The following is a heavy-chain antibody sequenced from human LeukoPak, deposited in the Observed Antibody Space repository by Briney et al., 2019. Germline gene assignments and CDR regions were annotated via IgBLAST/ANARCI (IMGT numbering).Heavy chain of an antibody. CDR3: ARDQYRGADYYDSSGYYPFDY. CDR2: INPSGGST. D-gene: IGHD3-22*01. V-gene: IGHV1-46*01. J-gene: IGHJ4*02. CDR1: GYTFTSYY. Sequence: ASVKVSCKASGYTFTSYYMHWVRQAPGQGLEWMGIINPSGGSTSYAQKFQGRVTMTRDMSTSTVYMELSSLRSEDTAVYYCARDQYRGADYYDSSGYYPFDYWGQGTLVTVSS.